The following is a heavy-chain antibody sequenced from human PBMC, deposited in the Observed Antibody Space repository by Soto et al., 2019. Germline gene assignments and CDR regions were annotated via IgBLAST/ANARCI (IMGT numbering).Heavy chain of an antibody. D-gene: IGHD3-3*01. V-gene: IGHV3-30*18. CDR3: AKSYDFGTLAY. J-gene: IGHJ4*02. CDR1: GFTFSSYG. CDR2: ISYDGSNK. Sequence: GGSLRLSCAASGFTFSSYGMHWVRQAPGKGLEWVAVISYDGSNKYYADSVKGRFTISRDNSKNTLYLQMNSLRAEDTAVYYCAKSYDFGTLAYWGQGTLVTVSS.